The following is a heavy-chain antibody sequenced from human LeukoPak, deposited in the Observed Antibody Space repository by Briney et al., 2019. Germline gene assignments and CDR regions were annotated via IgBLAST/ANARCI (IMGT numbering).Heavy chain of an antibody. J-gene: IGHJ4*02. D-gene: IGHD5-18*01. CDR2: IYTSGST. CDR3: ARSRGTTMVTRFDY. Sequence: SSETLSLTCTVSGGSISSYYWSWIRQPAGKGLEWIGRIYTSGSTNYNPSLKSRVTMSVDTSKNQFSLKLSSVTAADTAVYYCARSRGTTMVTRFDYWGQGTLVTVSS. V-gene: IGHV4-4*07. CDR1: GGSISSYY.